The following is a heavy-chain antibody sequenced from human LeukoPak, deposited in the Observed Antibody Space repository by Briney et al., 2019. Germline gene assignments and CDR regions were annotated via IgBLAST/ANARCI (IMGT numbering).Heavy chain of an antibody. V-gene: IGHV3-48*04. CDR3: AREGGYSGYDPSYYYMDV. CDR1: GFTFSSYG. CDR2: ISSSGSTI. Sequence: PGGSLRLSCAASGFTFSSYGMHWVRQAPGKGLEWVSYISSSGSTIYYADSVKGRFTISRDNAKNSLYLQMNSLRAEDTAVYYCAREGGYSGYDPSYYYMDVWGKGTTVTISS. J-gene: IGHJ6*03. D-gene: IGHD5-12*01.